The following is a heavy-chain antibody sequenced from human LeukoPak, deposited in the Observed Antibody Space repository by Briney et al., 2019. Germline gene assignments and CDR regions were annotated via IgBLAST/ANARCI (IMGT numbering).Heavy chain of an antibody. V-gene: IGHV6-1*01. CDR2: TYYRSKWYN. D-gene: IGHD2-15*01. J-gene: IGHJ5*02. Sequence: SQTLSLTCAISGDSVSSNSAAWNWIRQSPSRGLEWLGRTYYRSKWYNDYAVSVKSRITINPDTSKNQFSLQLNSVTPEDTAVYYCARDLDCSGGSCYSNWFDPWGQGTLVTVSS. CDR1: GDSVSSNSAA. CDR3: ARDLDCSGGSCYSNWFDP.